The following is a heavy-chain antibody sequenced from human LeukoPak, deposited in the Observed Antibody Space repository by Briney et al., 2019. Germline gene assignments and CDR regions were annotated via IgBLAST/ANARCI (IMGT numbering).Heavy chain of an antibody. CDR1: GGSISSTSY. Sequence: SETLSPTCTVSGGSISSTSYWGWIRPPPGKGLEWIGIILYSGGTFYNPSLKSRVTISVDTSKNQFSLKLNSVTAADTAVYYCARQEVGAGYCSSTSCAEPHWFDPWGQGTLVTVSS. J-gene: IGHJ5*02. CDR2: ILYSGGT. V-gene: IGHV4-39*01. D-gene: IGHD2-2*01. CDR3: ARQEVGAGYCSSTSCAEPHWFDP.